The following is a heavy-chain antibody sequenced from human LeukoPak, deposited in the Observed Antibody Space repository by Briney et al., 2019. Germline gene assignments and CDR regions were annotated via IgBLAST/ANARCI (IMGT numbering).Heavy chain of an antibody. CDR1: GGSISSYY. Sequence: SETLSLTCTVSGGSISSYYWSWIRQPAGKGLEWIGRIYTSGSTNYNPSLKSRVTMSVDTSKNQFSLKLSSVTAADTAVYYCARDFGGDYYDSSGYYVGAFDIWGQGTMVTVSS. CDR3: ARDFGGDYYDSSGYYVGAFDI. CDR2: IYTSGST. V-gene: IGHV4-4*07. J-gene: IGHJ3*02. D-gene: IGHD3-22*01.